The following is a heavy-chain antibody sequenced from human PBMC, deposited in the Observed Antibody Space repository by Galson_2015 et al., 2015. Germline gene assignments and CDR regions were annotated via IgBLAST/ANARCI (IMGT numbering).Heavy chain of an antibody. CDR2: IYPGDSDT. Sequence: QSGAEVKKPGESLKISCTGSGYSFTSYWIGWVRQMPGKGLEWMGIIYPGDSDTRYSPSFQGQVTISADKSISTAYLQWSSLKASDTAMYYCARLKDCGGDCYSPYFDYWGQGTLVTVSS. CDR1: GYSFTSYW. J-gene: IGHJ4*02. CDR3: ARLKDCGGDCYSPYFDY. V-gene: IGHV5-51*03. D-gene: IGHD2-21*02.